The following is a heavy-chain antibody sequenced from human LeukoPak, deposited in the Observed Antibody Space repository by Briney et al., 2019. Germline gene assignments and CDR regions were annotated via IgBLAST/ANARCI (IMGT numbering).Heavy chain of an antibody. D-gene: IGHD3-22*01. J-gene: IGHJ4*02. CDR1: GGSFSGYY. Sequence: SETLSLTCAVYGGSFSGYYWSWIRQPPGKGLEWIGEINHSGSTNYNPSLKSRVTISVDTSKNQFSLKLSSVTAADTAVYYCARAPYYYEAYYFDYWGQGTLVTVSS. CDR2: INHSGST. V-gene: IGHV4-34*01. CDR3: ARAPYYYEAYYFDY.